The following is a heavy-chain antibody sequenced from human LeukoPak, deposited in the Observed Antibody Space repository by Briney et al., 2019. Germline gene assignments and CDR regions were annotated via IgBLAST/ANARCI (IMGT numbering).Heavy chain of an antibody. V-gene: IGHV4-34*01. CDR2: INHSGST. D-gene: IGHD3-10*01. J-gene: IGHJ4*02. Sequence: SETLSLTCAVYGGSFSGYYWSWIRQPPGKGLEWIGEINHSGSTNYNPSLTSRVTISVDTSKNQFSLKLSSVTAADTAVYYCARDFTMVRGVPDYWGQGTLVTVSS. CDR1: GGSFSGYY. CDR3: ARDFTMVRGVPDY.